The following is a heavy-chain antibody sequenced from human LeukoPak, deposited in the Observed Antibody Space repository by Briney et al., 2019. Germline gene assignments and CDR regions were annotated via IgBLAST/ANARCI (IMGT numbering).Heavy chain of an antibody. CDR1: GYTFTSHG. CDR3: ARDSGGATTGPDY. CDR2: ISSYNGDT. Sequence: PGASVKVSCTASGYTFTSHGVTWVRQAPGQGLQWMGWISSYNGDTSYGQSLQDRVTLTRDTSTRTVYLELRSLRSDDTAIYYCARDSGGATTGPDYWGQGVLVTVSS. D-gene: IGHD1-26*01. J-gene: IGHJ4*02. V-gene: IGHV1-18*04.